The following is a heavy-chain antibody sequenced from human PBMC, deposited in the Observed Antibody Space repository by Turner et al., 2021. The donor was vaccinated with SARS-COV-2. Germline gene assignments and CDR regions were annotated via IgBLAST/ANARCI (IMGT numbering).Heavy chain of an antibody. Sequence: QVQLVQSGAEVKKPGSSVKVSCKASGGTFSSYAISWVRQAPGQGLEWMGGIIPIFGTANYAQKFRGRVTITADESTSTAYMELSSLRSEDTAVYYCARGEVGYCSGGRCYSGSYWGQGTLVTVSS. CDR3: ARGEVGYCSGGRCYSGSY. V-gene: IGHV1-69*01. CDR2: IIPIFGTA. J-gene: IGHJ4*02. D-gene: IGHD2-15*01. CDR1: GGTFSSYA.